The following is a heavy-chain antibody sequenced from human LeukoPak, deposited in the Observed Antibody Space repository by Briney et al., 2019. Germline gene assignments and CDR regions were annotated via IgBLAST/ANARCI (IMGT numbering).Heavy chain of an antibody. CDR1: GFTSSTYA. V-gene: IGHV3-23*01. CDR3: AKHSMFGGGHFDY. CDR2: ISSGRTT. J-gene: IGHJ4*02. D-gene: IGHD3-16*01. Sequence: GGSLRLSCAGSGFTSSTYAMSWVRQAPGKGLEWVSAISSGRTTYYVDSVKGRFTISRDNSKNTLYLQMNSLRAEDTAVYYCAKHSMFGGGHFDYWGQGTLVTVSS.